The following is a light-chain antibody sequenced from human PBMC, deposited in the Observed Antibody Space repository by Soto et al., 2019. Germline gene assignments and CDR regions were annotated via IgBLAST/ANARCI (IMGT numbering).Light chain of an antibody. J-gene: IGKJ2*01. CDR3: LQHNSYPRA. CDR1: QDISNY. CDR2: AAS. V-gene: IGKV1-9*01. Sequence: IQLTQSPSSLSASVGDRVTFTCRASQDISNYIAWYQQKPGQAPRLLIYAASTLQSGVPSRFNGAWSGTDFTLTISSLQPEDFATYYCLQHNSYPRAFGQGTKLEIK.